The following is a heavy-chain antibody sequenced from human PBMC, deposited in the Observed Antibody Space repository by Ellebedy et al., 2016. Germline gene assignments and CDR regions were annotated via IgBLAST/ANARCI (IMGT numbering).Heavy chain of an antibody. Sequence: GGSLRLSCAASGFTVSSNYMSWVRQAPGKGLEWVSVIFSGGITYYADSVKGRFTISRDNAENSLYLQMNSLRAEDTAVYYCARDLGGDLDIWGHGTMVTVSS. D-gene: IGHD3-16*01. J-gene: IGHJ3*02. CDR2: IFSGGIT. V-gene: IGHV3-53*01. CDR3: ARDLGGDLDI. CDR1: GFTVSSNY.